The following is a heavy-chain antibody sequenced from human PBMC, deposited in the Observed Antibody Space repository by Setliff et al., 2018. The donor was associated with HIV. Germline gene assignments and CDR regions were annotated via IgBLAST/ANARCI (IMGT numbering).Heavy chain of an antibody. CDR1: GFTFGDYAMT. CDR3: ARQGRPGDFDS. CDR2: IYYSGNT. D-gene: IGHD7-27*01. J-gene: IGHJ4*02. V-gene: IGHV4-39*01. Sequence: KASESLRLSCTASGFTFGDYAMTWFRQAPGKGLEWIGSIYYSGNTYYNPSLKSRVTISGDTSKKQFSLKLRAVTAADSAVYYCARQGRPGDFDSWGQGTLVTVSS.